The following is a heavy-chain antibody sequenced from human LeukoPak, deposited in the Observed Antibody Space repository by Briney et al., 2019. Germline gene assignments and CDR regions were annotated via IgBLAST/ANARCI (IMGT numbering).Heavy chain of an antibody. V-gene: IGHV1-8*03. Sequence: ASVKVSCKASGYTFTSYDINWVRQATGQGLEWMGWMNPNSGNTGYAQKFQGRVTITRNTSISTAYMELSSLRSEDTAVYYCARGYSSGWYGNYYYYMDVWGKGTTVTVSS. CDR3: ARGYSSGWYGNYYYYMDV. D-gene: IGHD6-19*01. CDR1: GYTFTSYD. J-gene: IGHJ6*03. CDR2: MNPNSGNT.